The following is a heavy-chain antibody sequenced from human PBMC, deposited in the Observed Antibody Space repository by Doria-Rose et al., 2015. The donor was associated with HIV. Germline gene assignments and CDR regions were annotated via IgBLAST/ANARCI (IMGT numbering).Heavy chain of an antibody. V-gene: IGHV3-9*01. CDR1: GFSLESYA. Sequence: VQLVQSGGGLAQPGRSLRLSCVGSGFSLESYAMHWVRLAPGKGLEWVAGISWDSGARGNADSVEGRCTISRDNAKKSVYLEMRSLRPEDTAFYYCAKAPIIGPKYYFYMDVWGKGTSVTVSS. CDR3: AKAPIIGPKYYFYMDV. D-gene: IGHD3-3*01. CDR2: ISWDSGAR. J-gene: IGHJ6*03.